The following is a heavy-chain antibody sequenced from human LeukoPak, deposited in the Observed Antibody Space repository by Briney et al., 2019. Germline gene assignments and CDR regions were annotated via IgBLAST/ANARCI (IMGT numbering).Heavy chain of an antibody. J-gene: IGHJ6*02. CDR1: GGTFSSYA. CDR2: IIPILGIA. D-gene: IGHD2-2*01. CDR3: ARDVVVPAAMRDRNYYYYGMDV. Sequence: SVKVSCKASGGTFSSYAISWVRQAPGQGLEWMGRIIPILGIANYAQKFQGRVTITADKSTSTAYMELSSLRSEDTAVYYCARDVVVPAAMRDRNYYYYGMDVWGQGTTVTVSS. V-gene: IGHV1-69*04.